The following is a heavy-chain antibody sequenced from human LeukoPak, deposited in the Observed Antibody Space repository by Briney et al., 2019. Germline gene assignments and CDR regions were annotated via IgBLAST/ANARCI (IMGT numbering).Heavy chain of an antibody. CDR2: INHSGST. CDR3: ARLARLRWYTNWFDP. Sequence: PSETLSLTCAVYGGSFSGYYWRWIRQPPGKGLEWIGEINHSGSTNYNPSLKSRVTISVDTSKNQFSLKLSPVTAADTAVYYCARLARLRWYTNWFDPWGQGTLVTVSS. J-gene: IGHJ5*02. V-gene: IGHV4-34*01. D-gene: IGHD4-23*01. CDR1: GGSFSGYY.